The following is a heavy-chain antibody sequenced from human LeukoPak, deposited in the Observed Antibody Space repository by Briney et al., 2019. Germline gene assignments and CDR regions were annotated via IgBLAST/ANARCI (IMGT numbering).Heavy chain of an antibody. CDR1: GFDFRDYS. D-gene: IGHD6-6*01. V-gene: IGHV3-21*05. Sequence: GGSLRLPCAASGFDFRDYSMNWVRQAPGKGLEWVSYISASITIIKYADSVKGRFTISRDNAKNSLYLQMNSLRAEDTAVYYCARDPWGSSSYWGQGILVTVSS. CDR3: ARDPWGSSSY. J-gene: IGHJ4*02. CDR2: ISASITII.